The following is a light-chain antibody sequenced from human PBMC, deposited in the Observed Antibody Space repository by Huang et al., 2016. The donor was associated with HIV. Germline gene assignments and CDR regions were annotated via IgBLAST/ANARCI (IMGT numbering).Light chain of an antibody. V-gene: IGKV3-15*01. CDR3: QQYNNWPYT. CDR1: QSVGSK. Sequence: DTVMTQTPATLSVSPGARATLSCRASQSVGSKLAWFQQKPGQAPRLLIHGSSTRATGIPAMFSVSGSGTEFTLTISSLQSEDFAVYYCQQYNNWPYTFGQGTKLEIK. CDR2: GSS. J-gene: IGKJ2*01.